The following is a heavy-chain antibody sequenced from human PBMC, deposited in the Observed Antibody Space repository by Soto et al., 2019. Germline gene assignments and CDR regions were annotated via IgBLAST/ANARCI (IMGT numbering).Heavy chain of an antibody. CDR3: ARSDGRY. CDR1: GASISSYY. CDR2: IYYSGST. J-gene: IGHJ4*02. V-gene: IGHV4-59*01. Sequence: SETLSPPCPASGASISSYYWSWTRQPPGKGLEWIGYIYYSGSTNYNPSLKSRVTISVDTSKNQFSLKLSSVTAAAAAVYYCARSDGRYWGQGTLVTVSS.